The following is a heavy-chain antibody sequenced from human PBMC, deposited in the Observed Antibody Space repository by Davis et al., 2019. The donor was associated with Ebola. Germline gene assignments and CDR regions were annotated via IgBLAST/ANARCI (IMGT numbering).Heavy chain of an antibody. CDR3: ARDFGGGTFGRYFDY. CDR1: GFTFSSYG. J-gene: IGHJ4*02. V-gene: IGHV3-33*01. CDR2: IWYDGSNK. D-gene: IGHD3-10*01. Sequence: GESLKISCAASGFTFSSYGMHWVRQAPGKGLELVAVIWYDGSNKYYADSVKGRFTISRDNSKNTLYLQMNSLRAEDTAVYYCARDFGGGTFGRYFDYWGQGTLVTVSS.